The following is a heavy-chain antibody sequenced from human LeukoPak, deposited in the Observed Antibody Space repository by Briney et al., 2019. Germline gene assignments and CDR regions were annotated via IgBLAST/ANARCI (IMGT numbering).Heavy chain of an antibody. CDR2: IIPILGIT. V-gene: IGHV1-69*04. CDR1: EGTFNSYG. D-gene: IGHD6-13*01. CDR3: ARDLRGSSSWYDY. J-gene: IGHJ4*02. Sequence: SVKVSCKASEGTFNSYGISWVRQAPGQGLEWMGRIIPILGITNYAQKFQGRVTITADKSTNTAYMELSSLRSEDTAVFYYARDLRGSSSWYDYWGQGTLVTVSS.